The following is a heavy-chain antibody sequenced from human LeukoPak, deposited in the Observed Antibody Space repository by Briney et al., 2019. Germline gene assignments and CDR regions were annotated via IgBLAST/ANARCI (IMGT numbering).Heavy chain of an antibody. CDR3: ARGIAVAGPDY. CDR1: GFTFSNYA. Sequence: GGSLRLSCAASGFTFSNYAMAWVRQAPGKGLEWVSAISGSGGSTYYADSVKGRFTISRDNSKNTLYLQMNSLRAEDTAVYYCARGIAVAGPDYWGQGTLVTVSS. J-gene: IGHJ4*02. D-gene: IGHD6-19*01. CDR2: ISGSGGST. V-gene: IGHV3-23*01.